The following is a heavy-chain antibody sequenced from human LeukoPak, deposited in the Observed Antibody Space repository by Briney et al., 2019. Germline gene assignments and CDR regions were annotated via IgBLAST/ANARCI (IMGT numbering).Heavy chain of an antibody. D-gene: IGHD5-18*01. CDR2: INPNSGGT. Sequence: EASVKVSCKASGYTFTGYYMHWVRQAPGQGLEWMGWINPNSGGTNYAQKFQGRVTMTTDTSITTAYMGLRRLTSDDTALYYCARGGLDVMNTGLWKPLEYWGQGTPVTVSS. J-gene: IGHJ4*02. V-gene: IGHV1-2*02. CDR1: GYTFTGYY. CDR3: ARGGLDVMNTGLWKPLEY.